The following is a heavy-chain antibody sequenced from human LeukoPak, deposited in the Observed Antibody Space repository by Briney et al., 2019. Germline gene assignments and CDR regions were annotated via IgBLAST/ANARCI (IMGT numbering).Heavy chain of an antibody. J-gene: IGHJ4*02. CDR2: IYASGNT. V-gene: IGHV4-4*07. CDR1: GGSISSYY. D-gene: IGHD6-13*01. CDR3: ARGRGSSWYYFDS. Sequence: KPSETLSLTCTVSGGSISSYYWSWVRQPAGKGLEWIGRIYASGNTNYNPSLKGRVTMTVDTSKNQFSLNLSSVTAADTAVYYCARGRGSSWYYFDSWGRGTLVTVSS.